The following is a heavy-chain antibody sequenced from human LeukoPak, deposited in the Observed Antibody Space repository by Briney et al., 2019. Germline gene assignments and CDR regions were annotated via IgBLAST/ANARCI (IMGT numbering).Heavy chain of an antibody. CDR2: ISHSGSA. D-gene: IGHD2-2*01. CDR1: AGSFSSDDYY. CDR3: ARLPLVPAALEAFDI. V-gene: IGHV4-30-2*01. Sequence: SETLSLTCTVSAGSFSSDDYYWSWVRQPAGKGLEWIGYISHSGSAYYNPSLKSRVTISVDRSKNQFSLKLSSVTAADTAVYYCARLPLVPAALEAFDIWGQGTMVTVSS. J-gene: IGHJ3*02.